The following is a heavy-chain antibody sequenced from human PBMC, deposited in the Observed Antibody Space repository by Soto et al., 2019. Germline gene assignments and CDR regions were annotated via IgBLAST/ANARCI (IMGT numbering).Heavy chain of an antibody. J-gene: IGHJ3*02. V-gene: IGHV3-23*01. CDR3: TASSGWYNAFDI. D-gene: IGHD6-19*01. Sequence: EVQLLESGGGLVQPGGSLRLSCAASGFTSSSYAMSWVRQAPGKGLEWVSAISGSGGSTYYADSVKGRFTISRDNSKNTLYLQMNSLRAEDTAVYYCTASSGWYNAFDIWGQGTMVTVSS. CDR1: GFTSSSYA. CDR2: ISGSGGST.